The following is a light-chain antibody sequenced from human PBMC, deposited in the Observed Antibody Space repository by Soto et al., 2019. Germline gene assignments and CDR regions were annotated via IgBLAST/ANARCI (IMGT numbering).Light chain of an antibody. CDR3: QQSYGTPHT. CDR1: QTIDNY. Sequence: DIQMTQSPSSLSASVGDRVTITCRASQTIDNYLNWYQQKPGKVPTLLIYSASSLQSGVPSRFSGSRSGTAFSLTISSLQPEDFATYYCQQSYGTPHTFGQGTKLEIK. J-gene: IGKJ2*01. CDR2: SAS. V-gene: IGKV1-39*01.